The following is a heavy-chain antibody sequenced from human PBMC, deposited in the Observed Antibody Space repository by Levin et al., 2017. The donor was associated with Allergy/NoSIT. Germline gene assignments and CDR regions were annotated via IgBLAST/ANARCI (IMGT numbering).Heavy chain of an antibody. CDR2: MNPNSGNT. CDR3: ARGSRQWLSRDY. J-gene: IGHJ4*02. V-gene: IGHV1-8*01. CDR1: GYTFTSYD. D-gene: IGHD3-22*01. Sequence: ASVKVSCKASGYTFTSYDINWLLHATGQVLELMVFMNPNSGNTGYAQKFQGRVTMTRNTSISTAYMELSSLRSEDTAVYYCARGSRQWLSRDYWGQGTLVTVSS.